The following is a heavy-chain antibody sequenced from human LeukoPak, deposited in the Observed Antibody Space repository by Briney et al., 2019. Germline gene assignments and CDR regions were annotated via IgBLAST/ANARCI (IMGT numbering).Heavy chain of an antibody. D-gene: IGHD2-2*01. Sequence: GASVKVSCKASGYTLTSYGISWVRQAPGQGLEWMGWISAYNGNTNYAQKLQGRVTMTTDTSTSTAYMELRSLRSDDTAVYYCARDAPDIVVVPAARLTAFDIWGQGTMVTVSS. CDR2: ISAYNGNT. CDR1: GYTLTSYG. J-gene: IGHJ3*02. CDR3: ARDAPDIVVVPAARLTAFDI. V-gene: IGHV1-18*01.